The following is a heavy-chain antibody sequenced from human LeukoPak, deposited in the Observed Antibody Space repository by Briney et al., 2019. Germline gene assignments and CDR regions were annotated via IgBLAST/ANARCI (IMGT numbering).Heavy chain of an antibody. D-gene: IGHD3-3*01. CDR1: GFTLSSYC. V-gene: IGHV3-30*02. Sequence: GGSLTLSCLGCGFTLSSYCMHWVRPAAGKGREWVGFIRYEGSNKYYADSVKGRFTISRDNSKNTLYLQMNSLRAEDTAVYYCASKIVGYYDFWSGPGALDYWGQGTLVTVSS. J-gene: IGHJ4*02. CDR2: IRYEGSNK. CDR3: ASKIVGYYDFWSGPGALDY.